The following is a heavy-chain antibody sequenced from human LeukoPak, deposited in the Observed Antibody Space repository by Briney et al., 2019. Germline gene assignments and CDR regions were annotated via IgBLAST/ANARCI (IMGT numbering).Heavy chain of an antibody. Sequence: ASVKVSCNASGYTFTGYYMHWVRQAPGQGLEWMGWINPNSGGTNYAQKFQGRVTMTRDTSISTAYVELSRLRSDDTAVYYCARDRRVYYDSSGYSWWSFDYWGQGTLVTVSS. V-gene: IGHV1-2*02. D-gene: IGHD3-22*01. CDR2: INPNSGGT. CDR1: GYTFTGYY. CDR3: ARDRRVYYDSSGYSWWSFDY. J-gene: IGHJ4*02.